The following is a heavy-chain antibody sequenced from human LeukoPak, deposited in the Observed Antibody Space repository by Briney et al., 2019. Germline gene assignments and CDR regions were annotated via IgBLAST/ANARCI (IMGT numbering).Heavy chain of an antibody. J-gene: IGHJ4*02. Sequence: GRSLRLSCAASVFTFTNAWMSWVRQAREKALECVGLIKSNPYGGTADYAAPVKGRFTISRDDSKNTLYQQMNSLKTEDTAVYYCSTVGLAGYYDARGYYYFDYWGQGTLVAVSS. V-gene: IGHV3-15*01. D-gene: IGHD3-22*01. CDR1: VFTFTNAW. CDR2: IKSNPYGGTA. CDR3: STVGLAGYYDARGYYYFDY.